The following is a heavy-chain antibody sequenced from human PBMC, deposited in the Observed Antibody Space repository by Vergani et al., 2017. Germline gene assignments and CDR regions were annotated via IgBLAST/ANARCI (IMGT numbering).Heavy chain of an antibody. V-gene: IGHV3-23*01. CDR2: ISGRGGST. Sequence: EVQLLESGGGLVQPGGSLRLSCAASGFTFSSYAMSWVRQAPGKGLEWVSAISGRGGSTYYADSVKGRFTISRDNSKNTLYLHMNSMRDEDTAVYYYAKMGHVTTVVTPTDYYGMDVWGQGTTVTVSS. CDR1: GFTFSSYA. D-gene: IGHD4-23*01. J-gene: IGHJ6*02. CDR3: AKMGHVTTVVTPTDYYGMDV.